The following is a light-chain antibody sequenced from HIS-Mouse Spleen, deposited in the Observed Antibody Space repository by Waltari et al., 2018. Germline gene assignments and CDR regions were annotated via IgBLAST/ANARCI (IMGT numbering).Light chain of an antibody. Sequence: QSALTQPASVSRSPGQSITISCTGTSSYVGRYNYVSWYQQHPGKAPKLIIYDVSNRPSGVSNRFSGSKSGNTASLTISGLQAEDEADYYCSSYTSSSTLRVFGGGTKLTVL. CDR3: SSYTSSSTLRV. V-gene: IGLV2-14*03. CDR2: DVS. CDR1: SSYVGRYNY. J-gene: IGLJ3*02.